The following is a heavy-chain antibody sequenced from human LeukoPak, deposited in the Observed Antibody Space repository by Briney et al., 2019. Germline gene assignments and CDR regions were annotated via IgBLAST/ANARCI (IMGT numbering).Heavy chain of an antibody. CDR1: GYTFTNYF. CDR3: AREERLIAPTGRGAFAY. V-gene: IGHV1-46*01. CDR2: INPITGTT. J-gene: IGHJ4*02. Sequence: ASVKVSCKASGYTFTNYFMHWVRQAPGQGLEWMGIINPITGTTTYAQKFQGRVTMTRDTSTGTVYMELSSLRSEDTAVYYCAREERLIAPTGRGAFAYGAKEPLVTVS. D-gene: IGHD6-13*01.